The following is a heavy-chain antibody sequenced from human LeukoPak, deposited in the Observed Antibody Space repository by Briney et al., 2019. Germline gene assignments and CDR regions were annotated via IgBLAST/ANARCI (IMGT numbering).Heavy chain of an antibody. CDR2: IYYSGST. V-gene: IGHV4-31*03. Sequence: PSQTLSLTCTVSGGSISSGGYYWSWTRQHPGKGLEWIGYIYYSGSTYYNPSLKSRVTISVDPSKNQFSLKLSSVTAADTAVYYCARDAGFGTSDAFDIWGQGTMVTVSS. D-gene: IGHD3-10*01. CDR3: ARDAGFGTSDAFDI. J-gene: IGHJ3*02. CDR1: GGSISSGGYY.